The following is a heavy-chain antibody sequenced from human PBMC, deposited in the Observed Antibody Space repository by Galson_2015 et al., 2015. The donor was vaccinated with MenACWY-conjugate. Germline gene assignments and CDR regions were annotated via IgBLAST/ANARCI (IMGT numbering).Heavy chain of an antibody. CDR2: ITRSGDRT. CDR3: ARGHYGMGV. Sequence: SLRLSCAGSGFIFTTYDMNWVRQAPGKGLEWVSGITRSGDRTFYADSVKGRLTISRDNAKNSLYLEMNSLRVEDTAVYSCARGHYGMGVWGQGTTVTASS. V-gene: IGHV3-23*01. J-gene: IGHJ6*02. CDR1: GFIFTTYD.